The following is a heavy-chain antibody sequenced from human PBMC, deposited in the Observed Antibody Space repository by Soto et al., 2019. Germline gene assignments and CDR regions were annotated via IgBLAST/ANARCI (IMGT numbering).Heavy chain of an antibody. D-gene: IGHD3-16*02. J-gene: IGHJ5*02. CDR1: GGSISSGGYS. CDR3: ARALLTYYDYVWGSYRPGWFDP. Sequence: SETLSLTCAVSGGSISSGGYSWSWIRQPPGKGLEWIGYIYHSGSTYYIPSLKSRVTISVDRSKNQFSLKLSSVTAADTAVYYCARALLTYYDYVWGSYRPGWFDPWGQGTLVTVSS. V-gene: IGHV4-30-2*01. CDR2: IYHSGST.